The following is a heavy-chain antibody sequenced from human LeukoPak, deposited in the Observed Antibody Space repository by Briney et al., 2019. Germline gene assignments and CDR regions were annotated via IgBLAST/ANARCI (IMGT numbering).Heavy chain of an antibody. D-gene: IGHD3-22*01. J-gene: IGHJ6*03. Sequence: SETPSLTCTVSGGSISSYYWSWIRQPPGKGLEWIGYIYYSGSTNYNPSLKSRVTISVDTSKNQFSLKLSSVTAADTAVYYCARQTYYDSSGYYYYYMDVWGKGTTVTVSS. CDR2: IYYSGST. CDR3: ARQTYYDSSGYYYYYMDV. CDR1: GGSISSYY. V-gene: IGHV4-59*01.